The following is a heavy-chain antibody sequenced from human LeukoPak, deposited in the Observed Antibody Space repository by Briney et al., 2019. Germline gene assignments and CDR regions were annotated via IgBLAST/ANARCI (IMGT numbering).Heavy chain of an antibody. D-gene: IGHD6-19*01. V-gene: IGHV4-59*01. CDR2: IYYSGST. CDR1: GGSISSYY. J-gene: IGHJ4*02. CDR3: ARGSGSSGKIDY. Sequence: PSETLSLTCTVSGGSISSYYWSWVRQPPGKGLEWIGYIYYSGSTNYNPSLKSRVTISLATSKNQFSLKLSSVTAADTAVYYCARGSGSSGKIDYWGQGTLVTVSS.